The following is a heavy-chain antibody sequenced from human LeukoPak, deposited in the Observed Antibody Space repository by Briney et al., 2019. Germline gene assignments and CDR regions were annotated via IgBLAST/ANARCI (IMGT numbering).Heavy chain of an antibody. CDR2: INHSGST. J-gene: IGHJ5*02. V-gene: IGHV4-34*01. D-gene: IGHD2-2*01. CDR1: GGSFSGYY. CDR3: AGVVPAASNWFDP. Sequence: SETLSLTCAVYGGSFSGYYWSWIRQPPGKGLEWIGEINHSGSTNYNPSLKSRVTISVDTSKNQFSLKLSSVTAADTAVYYCAGVVPAASNWFDPWGQGTLVTVSS.